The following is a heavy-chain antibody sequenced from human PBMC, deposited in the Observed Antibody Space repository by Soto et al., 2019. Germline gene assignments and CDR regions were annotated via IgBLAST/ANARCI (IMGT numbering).Heavy chain of an antibody. Sequence: PGGSLRLSCAASGFTFSSYSMNWVRQAPGKGLEWVSSISSSSSYIYYADSVKGRFTISRDNAKNSLYLQMNSLRAEDTAVYYCARKAPTGTTSSGMDVWGQGTTVTVSS. D-gene: IGHD1-1*01. CDR3: ARKAPTGTTSSGMDV. V-gene: IGHV3-21*01. CDR2: ISSSSSYI. CDR1: GFTFSSYS. J-gene: IGHJ6*02.